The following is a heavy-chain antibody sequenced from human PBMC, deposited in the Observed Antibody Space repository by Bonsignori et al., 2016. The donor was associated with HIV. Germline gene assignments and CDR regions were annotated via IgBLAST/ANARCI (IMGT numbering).Heavy chain of an antibody. CDR3: AREGFKGSAFDI. D-gene: IGHD2-15*01. J-gene: IGHJ3*02. V-gene: IGHV3-11*01. CDR2: ISSSGSTI. Sequence: WIRQPPGKGLEWVSYISSSGSTIYYADSVKGRFTISRDNAKNSLYLQMNSLRAEDTAVYYCAREGFKGSAFDIWGQGTMVTVSS.